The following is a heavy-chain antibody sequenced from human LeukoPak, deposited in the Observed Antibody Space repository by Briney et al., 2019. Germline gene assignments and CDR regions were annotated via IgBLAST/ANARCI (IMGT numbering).Heavy chain of an antibody. CDR1: GGSFSGYY. D-gene: IGHD6-25*01. J-gene: IGHJ4*02. CDR2: INHSGST. CDR3: ARAPGSPLDY. Sequence: SETPSLTCAVYGGSFSGYYWSWVRQPPGKGLEWIGEINHSGSTNYNPSLKSRVTISVDTSKNQFSLKLSSVTAADTAVYYCARAPGSPLDYWGQGTLVTVSS. V-gene: IGHV4-34*01.